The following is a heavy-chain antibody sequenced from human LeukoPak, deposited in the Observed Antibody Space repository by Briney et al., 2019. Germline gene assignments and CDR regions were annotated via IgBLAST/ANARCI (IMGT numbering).Heavy chain of an antibody. CDR1: GFTVNSNY. V-gene: IGHV3-66*01. CDR3: ARGVPLFY. Sequence: GGSLRLSCEASGFTVNSNYMSWVRQAPGKGLEWVSLIYSDGTTNYADSVRGRFTISRDNSKNTLYLQMSSLRAEDTAVYYCARGVPLFYWGQGTLVTVTS. CDR2: IYSDGTT. J-gene: IGHJ4*02.